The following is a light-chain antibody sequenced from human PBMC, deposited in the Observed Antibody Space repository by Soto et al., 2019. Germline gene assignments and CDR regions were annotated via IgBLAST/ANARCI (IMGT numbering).Light chain of an antibody. CDR1: QSVSSN. Sequence: DIVMTQSPATLSVSPGERATLSCSASQSVSSNLGWYQQKPGQAPRVLISGASTRATGIAARFSGSGSGTEFTLTVSILQSEDFAIYYCQQYNNWPYTFGQGTKLEIK. V-gene: IGKV3-15*01. CDR2: GAS. CDR3: QQYNNWPYT. J-gene: IGKJ2*01.